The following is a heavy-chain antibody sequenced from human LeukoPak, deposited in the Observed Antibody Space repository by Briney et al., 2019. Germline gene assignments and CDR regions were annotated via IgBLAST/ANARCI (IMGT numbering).Heavy chain of an antibody. Sequence: PGGSLRLSCAASGFTFSSYAMSWVRQAPGKGLEWVSAISGSGGSTYYADSVKGRFTIPRDNSKNTLYLQMNSLRAEDTAVYYCAKDRRSGWYETLDYWGQGTLVTVSS. J-gene: IGHJ4*02. CDR2: ISGSGGST. D-gene: IGHD6-19*01. CDR3: AKDRRSGWYETLDY. V-gene: IGHV3-23*01. CDR1: GFTFSSYA.